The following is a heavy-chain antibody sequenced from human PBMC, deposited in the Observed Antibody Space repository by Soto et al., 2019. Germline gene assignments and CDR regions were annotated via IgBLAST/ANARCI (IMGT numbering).Heavy chain of an antibody. CDR2: IGGSGYT. D-gene: IGHD2-21*02. V-gene: IGHV3-11*05. Sequence: GGSLRLSCAASGFTFSDYYMSWIRQSPGEGLEWIAYIGGSGYTKYADSVKGRFTISRDNAKNSLYLQMNSLRVEDTAIYYCARGSVAVTGIPPAMDFQ. CDR1: GFTFSDYY. CDR3: ARGSVAVTGIPPAMDFQ. J-gene: IGHJ1*01.